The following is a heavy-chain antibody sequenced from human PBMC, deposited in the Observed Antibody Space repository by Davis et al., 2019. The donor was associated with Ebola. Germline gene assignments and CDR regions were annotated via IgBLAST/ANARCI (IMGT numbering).Heavy chain of an antibody. CDR1: GFTFSSYG. CDR2: IWYDGSNK. D-gene: IGHD3-3*01. V-gene: IGHV3-33*06. J-gene: IGHJ3*02. Sequence: PGGSLRLSCAASGFTFSSYGMHWVRQAPGKGLEWVAVIWYDGSNKYYADSVKGRFTISRDNSKNTLYLQMNSLRAEDTAVYYCAKVDYDFGGAFDIWGQGTMVTVSS. CDR3: AKVDYDFGGAFDI.